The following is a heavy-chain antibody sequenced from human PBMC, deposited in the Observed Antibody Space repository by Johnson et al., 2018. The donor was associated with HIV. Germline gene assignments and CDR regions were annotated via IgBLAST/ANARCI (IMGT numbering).Heavy chain of an antibody. CDR3: AKLVGASDAFDI. V-gene: IGHV3-30*18. J-gene: IGHJ3*02. CDR1: GFTFRSYG. D-gene: IGHD1-26*01. Sequence: QVQLVESGGGVVQPGRSLRLSCAASGFTFRSYGMHWVRQAPGKGLEWMAVISYDGSNKYYADSVKGRFTISRDNSKNTLYLQMNSLIAEDTAVYYCAKLVGASDAFDIWGQGTMVTVSS. CDR2: ISYDGSNK.